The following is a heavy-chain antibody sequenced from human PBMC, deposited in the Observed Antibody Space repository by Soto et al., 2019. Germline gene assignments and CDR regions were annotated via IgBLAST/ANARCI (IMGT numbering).Heavy chain of an antibody. CDR1: GGSISSDY. CDR2: IYISENT. V-gene: IGHV4-4*07. Sequence: QVQLQESGPGLVKPSETLSLTCTVSGGSISSDYWSWIRQPAGKGLKWIGRIYISENTHYNPSLWSRGSMAIDTTKNQLSINLSSVTAADTAVYYCARGVGRSSWTSFDSWGQGTLVTVSA. D-gene: IGHD6-13*01. CDR3: ARGVGRSSWTSFDS. J-gene: IGHJ4*02.